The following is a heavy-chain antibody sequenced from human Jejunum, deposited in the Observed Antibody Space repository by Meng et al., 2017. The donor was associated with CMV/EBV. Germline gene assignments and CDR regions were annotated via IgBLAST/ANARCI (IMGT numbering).Heavy chain of an antibody. CDR1: GFPFSSYS. CDR3: ARSPPISRWNY. V-gene: IGHV3-21*01. CDR2: ISSDSNFI. Sequence: ESWGGCASPWGSPSLSCAASGFPFSSYSINWVPRALGEGLEWVASISSDSNFIYYADSVKGRFAISRDNAKNSLYLQMNSLRAEDTAVYSCARSPPISRWNYWGQGTLVTVSS. J-gene: IGHJ4*02. D-gene: IGHD6-13*01.